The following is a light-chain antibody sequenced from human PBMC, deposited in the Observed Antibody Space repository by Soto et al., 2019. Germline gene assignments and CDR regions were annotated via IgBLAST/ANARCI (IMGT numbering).Light chain of an antibody. Sequence: EIVLTQSPATLSVSPGERATLSCRASQSVSSKLAWYQQKPGQAPRLLIYGASSRATGIPDRFSGSGSGTDFTLTISSLQSEDFAVYYCHQYDNWPLMYTFGQGTKLEIK. J-gene: IGKJ2*01. V-gene: IGKV3D-15*01. CDR3: HQYDNWPLMYT. CDR1: QSVSSK. CDR2: GAS.